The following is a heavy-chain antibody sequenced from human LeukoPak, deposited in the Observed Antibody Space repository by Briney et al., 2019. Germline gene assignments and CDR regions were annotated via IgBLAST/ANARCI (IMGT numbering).Heavy chain of an antibody. CDR2: MNPNSGNT. CDR1: GYTFTSYD. Sequence: ASVKVSCKASGYTFTSYDINWVRQATGQGLEWMGWMNPNSGNTDYAQKFQGRVTMTRNTSISTAYMELSSLRSEDTAVYYCARDLWFGESRDYWGQGTLVTVSS. V-gene: IGHV1-8*01. J-gene: IGHJ4*02. CDR3: ARDLWFGESRDY. D-gene: IGHD3-10*01.